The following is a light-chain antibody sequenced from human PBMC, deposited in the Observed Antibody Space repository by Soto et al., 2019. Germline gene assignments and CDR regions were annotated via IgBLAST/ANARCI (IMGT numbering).Light chain of an antibody. J-gene: IGKJ4*01. V-gene: IGKV3-11*01. CDR3: QHRNRWPPGAT. CDR2: DAS. Sequence: SVLTQAAATPSLSPGERATLSCRASQSVGNHLAWYQQKRGQAPRLLIYDASYRATGIPARFSGSGSGTDFTLIISSLEPEDFAVYYCQHRNRWPPGATFGGGTKVDIK. CDR1: QSVGNH.